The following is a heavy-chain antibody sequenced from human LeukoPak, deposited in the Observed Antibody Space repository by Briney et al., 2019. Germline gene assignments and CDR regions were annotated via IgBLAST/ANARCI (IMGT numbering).Heavy chain of an antibody. J-gene: IGHJ4*02. CDR3: ARRAGAYSHPYDY. V-gene: IGHV3-53*01. CDR2: IYSDNT. Sequence: GGSLRLSCTVSGFTVSSNSMSWVRQAPGKGLEWVSFIYSDNTHYSDSVKGRFTISRDNSKNTLYLQMNSLRAEDTAVYYCARRAGAYSHPYDYWGKGTLVTVSS. CDR1: GFTVSSNS. D-gene: IGHD4/OR15-4a*01.